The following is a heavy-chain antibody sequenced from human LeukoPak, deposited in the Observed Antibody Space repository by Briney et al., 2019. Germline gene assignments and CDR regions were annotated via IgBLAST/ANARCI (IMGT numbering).Heavy chain of an antibody. V-gene: IGHV4-59*01. Sequence: SETLSLTCSVSTDSIRNYYWSWIRQPPGKALEWIGYIYLTGITNYNPSLNSRLTLSIDTSKNQFSLNLNSVTAADTAVYYCARGNYGSGSYYVVDFDYWGQGTLVTVSS. J-gene: IGHJ4*02. D-gene: IGHD3-10*01. CDR2: IYLTGIT. CDR1: TDSIRNYY. CDR3: ARGNYGSGSYYVVDFDY.